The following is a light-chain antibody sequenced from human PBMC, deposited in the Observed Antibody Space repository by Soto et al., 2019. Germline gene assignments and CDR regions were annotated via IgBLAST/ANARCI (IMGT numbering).Light chain of an antibody. CDR2: DAS. CDR1: QSISNW. J-gene: IGKJ4*01. CDR3: QQYNTYPIT. V-gene: IGKV1-5*01. Sequence: DIQMTQSPFTLSASVGARVTITCRASQSISNWLAWYHQTPGKAPKLLIFDASSLQSGVPSRFSGSGSGTEFTLTITSLQADDFGTYFCQQYNTYPITFGGGTKVDIK.